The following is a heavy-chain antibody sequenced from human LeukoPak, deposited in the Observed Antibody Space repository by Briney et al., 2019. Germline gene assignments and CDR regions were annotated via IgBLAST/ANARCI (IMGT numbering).Heavy chain of an antibody. CDR3: VRQGVRSAGFDY. CDR1: GFTFSSYE. J-gene: IGHJ4*02. V-gene: IGHV3-48*03. Sequence: GGSLRLSCAASGFTFSSYEMNWVRQAPGKGLERLSYISASSASIYYADSVQGRFTISRDNAMNSLYLHMNSLRAEDTALYYCVRQGVRSAGFDYWGQGTLVTVSS. CDR2: ISASSASI. D-gene: IGHD3-10*01.